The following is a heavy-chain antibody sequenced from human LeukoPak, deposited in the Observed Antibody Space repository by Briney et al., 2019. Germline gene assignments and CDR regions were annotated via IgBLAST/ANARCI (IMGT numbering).Heavy chain of an antibody. CDR1: GFIFSSYW. V-gene: IGHV3-74*01. D-gene: IGHD3-22*01. J-gene: IGHJ4*02. CDR3: VRGYSSGYRLDY. CDR2: INGDGSST. Sequence: SGGSLRLSCAASGFIFSSYWMHWVRQDPVKGLLWVSRINGDGSSTDYADSEKGRFTISRDNAKNTVYLQMNSLKAEDTAVYYCVRGYSSGYRLDYWGQGTLVTVSS.